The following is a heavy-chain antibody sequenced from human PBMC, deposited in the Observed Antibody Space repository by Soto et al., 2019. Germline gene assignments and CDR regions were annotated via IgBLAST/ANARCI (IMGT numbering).Heavy chain of an antibody. CDR1: GFTFSSYS. V-gene: IGHV3-21*01. CDR3: AIDYSSARLYNWFDP. D-gene: IGHD6-25*01. CDR2: ISSSSSYI. Sequence: ESGGGLVKPGGSLRLSCAASGFTFSSYSMNWVRQAPGKGLEWVSSISSSSSYIYYADSVKGRFTISRDNAKNSLYLQMNSLRAEDTAVYYCAIDYSSARLYNWFDPWGQGTLVTVSS. J-gene: IGHJ5*02.